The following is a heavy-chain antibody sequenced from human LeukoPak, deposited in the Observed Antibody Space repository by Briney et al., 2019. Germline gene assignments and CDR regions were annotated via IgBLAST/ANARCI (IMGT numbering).Heavy chain of an antibody. V-gene: IGHV4-4*07. D-gene: IGHD5-12*01. CDR1: GASISSYY. Sequence: SETLSLTCTVSGASISSYYWSWIRQPAGKGLEWIGRFYTSGSTNYNPSLKSRVTMSVDTSKNQFSLKLRSVTAADTAVYYCARGASGYDPFDYCGQGTLVTVSS. J-gene: IGHJ4*02. CDR3: ARGASGYDPFDY. CDR2: FYTSGST.